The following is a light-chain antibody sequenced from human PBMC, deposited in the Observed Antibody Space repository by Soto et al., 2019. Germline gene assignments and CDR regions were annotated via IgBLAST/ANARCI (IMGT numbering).Light chain of an antibody. CDR3: PSYTTSSPPVA. V-gene: IGLV2-14*03. CDR2: DVS. J-gene: IGLJ2*01. Sequence: QSALTQPASVSGSPGQSITISCTGTSSDVGAYNYVSWYQQHPGKAPKLIIYDVSNRPSGVSNRFSGSKSDNTASLTISGLQAEDEADYYCPSYTTSSPPVAFGGGTKLTVL. CDR1: SSDVGAYNY.